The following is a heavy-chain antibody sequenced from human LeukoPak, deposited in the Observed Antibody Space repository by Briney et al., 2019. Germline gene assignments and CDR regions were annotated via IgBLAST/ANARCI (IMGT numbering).Heavy chain of an antibody. V-gene: IGHV4-34*01. CDR3: ARAGAYYGSGIPLDI. J-gene: IGHJ3*02. CDR2: INHSGST. D-gene: IGHD3-10*01. Sequence: SETLSLTCAVYGRSFSGYYWSWIRQPPGKGLEWIGEINHSGSTNYNPSLKSRVTISVDTSKNQFSLKLSSVTAADTAVYYCARAGAYYGSGIPLDIWGQGTMVTVSS. CDR1: GRSFSGYY.